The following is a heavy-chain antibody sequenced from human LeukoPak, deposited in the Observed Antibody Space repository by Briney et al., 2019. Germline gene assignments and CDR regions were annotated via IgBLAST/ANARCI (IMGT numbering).Heavy chain of an antibody. D-gene: IGHD3-10*01. Sequence: SVNVSCKASGGTFSSYAISWVRQAPGQGLEWMGGIIPIFGTANYAQKFQGRVTITADESTSTAYMELSSLRSEDTAVYYCARYYYGSGSYYNPPAYYFDYWGQGTLVTVSS. CDR1: GGTFSSYA. CDR3: ARYYYGSGSYYNPPAYYFDY. V-gene: IGHV1-69*13. J-gene: IGHJ4*02. CDR2: IIPIFGTA.